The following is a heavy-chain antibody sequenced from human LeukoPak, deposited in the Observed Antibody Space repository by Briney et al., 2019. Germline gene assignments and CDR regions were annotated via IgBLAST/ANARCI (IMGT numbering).Heavy chain of an antibody. J-gene: IGHJ4*02. CDR1: GFTFSSRDW. Sequence: QSGGSLRLSCVASGFTFSSRDWMTWVRQAPGKGLEWVANIKQDGSEKNYVDSVKGRFTISRDNAKNSVDLQMNSLRAEDTAVYYCARDAWGYCSGGSCYPLDYWGQGTLVTVSS. D-gene: IGHD2-15*01. CDR2: IKQDGSEK. V-gene: IGHV3-7*01. CDR3: ARDAWGYCSGGSCYPLDY.